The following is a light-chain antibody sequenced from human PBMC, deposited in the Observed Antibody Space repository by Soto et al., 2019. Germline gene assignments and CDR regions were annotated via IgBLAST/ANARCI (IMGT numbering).Light chain of an antibody. CDR1: SSDVGGYNY. CDR2: EVT. V-gene: IGLV2-14*01. Sequence: QSALTQPASVSGYPGQSITISCTGTSSDVGGYNYVSWYQQHPGKAPKLMIYEVTNRPSGVSNRFSGSKSGNTASLTISGLQAEDEADYYCSSYTSSSTPVFGGGTQLTVL. J-gene: IGLJ3*02. CDR3: SSYTSSSTPV.